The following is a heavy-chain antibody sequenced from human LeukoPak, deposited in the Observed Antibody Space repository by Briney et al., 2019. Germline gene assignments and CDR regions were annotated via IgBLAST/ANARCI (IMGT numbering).Heavy chain of an antibody. Sequence: PSETLSLTCTVSGGSISRYYWSWIRRPPGKGLEWIGYIYYTGITNYNPSLKSRVTMSVDTSKNQFSLKVNSVTAADTAVYFCARGDGYKADYWGQGTTVTVSS. CDR2: IYYTGIT. CDR1: GGSISRYY. D-gene: IGHD5-24*01. J-gene: IGHJ4*02. V-gene: IGHV4-59*08. CDR3: ARGDGYKADY.